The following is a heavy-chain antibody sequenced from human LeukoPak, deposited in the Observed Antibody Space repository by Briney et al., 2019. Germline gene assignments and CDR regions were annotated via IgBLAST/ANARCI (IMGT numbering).Heavy chain of an antibody. Sequence: AGGSLRLSCAASGFTFSSYSMNWVRQAPGKGLEWVSSISSSSSYIYYADSVKGRFTISRDNAKNSLYLQMNSLRAEDTAVYYCARVLIGSSGPNDYWGQGTLVTVSS. CDR2: ISSSSSYI. CDR3: ARVLIGSSGPNDY. J-gene: IGHJ4*02. CDR1: GFTFSSYS. V-gene: IGHV3-21*01. D-gene: IGHD6-19*01.